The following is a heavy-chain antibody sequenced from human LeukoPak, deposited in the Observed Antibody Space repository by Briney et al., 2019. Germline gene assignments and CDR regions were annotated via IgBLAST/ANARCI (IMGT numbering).Heavy chain of an antibody. V-gene: IGHV4-34*01. Sequence: SETLSLTCAVYGGSFSGYYWSWIRQPRGKGLEWIGEINHSGSTNYNPSLKSRVTISVDTSKNQFSLKLSSVTAADTAVYYCAREQLWLGYFDYWGQGTLVTVSS. D-gene: IGHD5-18*01. J-gene: IGHJ4*02. CDR3: AREQLWLGYFDY. CDR2: INHSGST. CDR1: GGSFSGYY.